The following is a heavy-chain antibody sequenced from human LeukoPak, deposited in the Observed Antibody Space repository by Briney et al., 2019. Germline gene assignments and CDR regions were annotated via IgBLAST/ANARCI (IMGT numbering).Heavy chain of an antibody. CDR1: GGSISSGSYY. D-gene: IGHD4-23*01. V-gene: IGHV4-61*02. Sequence: SETPSFTCTVSGGSISSGSYYWSWIRQPAGKGLEWIGRIYTSGSTNYNPSLKSRVTISVDTSKNQFSLKLSSVTAADTAVYYCARVDRLTTVALYYYYYMDVWGKGTTVTVSS. CDR2: IYTSGST. J-gene: IGHJ6*03. CDR3: ARVDRLTTVALYYYYYMDV.